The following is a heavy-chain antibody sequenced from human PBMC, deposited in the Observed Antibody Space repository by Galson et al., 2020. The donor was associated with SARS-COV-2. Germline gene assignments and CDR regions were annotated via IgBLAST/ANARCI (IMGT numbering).Heavy chain of an antibody. V-gene: IGHV4-34*01. CDR2: INHSGST. J-gene: IGHJ4*02. CDR1: GGSFSGYY. CDR3: AREGRVAAAGTSLFDY. D-gene: IGHD6-13*01. Sequence: SETLSLTCAVYGGSFSGYYWSWIRQPPGKGLEWIGEINHSGSTNYNPSLKSRVTISVDTSKNQFSLKLSSVTAADTAVYYCAREGRVAAAGTSLFDYWGQGTLVTVSS.